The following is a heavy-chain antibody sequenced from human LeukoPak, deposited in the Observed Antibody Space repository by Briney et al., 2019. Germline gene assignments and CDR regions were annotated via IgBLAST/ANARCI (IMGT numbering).Heavy chain of an antibody. J-gene: IGHJ3*02. D-gene: IGHD2-15*01. Sequence: ASVKVSCKASGGTFTSYAISWVQQAPGQGLEWMGGIIPIFGTANYAQKFQGRVTITADESTSTAYMELRSLRSDDTAVYYCARVEVVVAATDAFDIWGQGTMVTVSS. CDR3: ARVEVVVAATDAFDI. CDR1: GGTFTSYA. V-gene: IGHV1-69*13. CDR2: IIPIFGTA.